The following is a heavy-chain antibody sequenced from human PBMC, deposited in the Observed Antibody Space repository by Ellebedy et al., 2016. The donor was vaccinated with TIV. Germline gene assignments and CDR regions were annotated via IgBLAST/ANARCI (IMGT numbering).Heavy chain of an antibody. CDR1: GYSFTSYW. CDR2: IYPADSDT. V-gene: IGHV5-51*01. Sequence: KVSXXGSGYSFTSYWIAWVRQMPGKGLEWMGIIYPADSDTRYSPSFQGQVTISADKSISTAYLQWSSLKASDTAMYYCARRSEVAYHFDHWGQGTRVTVSS. CDR3: ARRSEVAYHFDH. J-gene: IGHJ4*02.